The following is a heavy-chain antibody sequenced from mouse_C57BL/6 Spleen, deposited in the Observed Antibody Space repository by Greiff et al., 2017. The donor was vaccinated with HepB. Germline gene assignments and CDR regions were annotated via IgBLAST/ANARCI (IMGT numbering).Heavy chain of an antibody. D-gene: IGHD1-1*01. CDR3: TPITTVVARGFAY. Sequence: EVQLQQSGAELVRPGASVKLSCTASGFNIKDDYMHWVKQRPEQSLEWIGWIDPENGDTEYASKFQGKATITADTSSNTAYLQLSSLTSEDTAVYYCTPITTVVARGFAYWGQGTLVTVSA. J-gene: IGHJ3*01. CDR2: IDPENGDT. V-gene: IGHV14-4*01. CDR1: GFNIKDDY.